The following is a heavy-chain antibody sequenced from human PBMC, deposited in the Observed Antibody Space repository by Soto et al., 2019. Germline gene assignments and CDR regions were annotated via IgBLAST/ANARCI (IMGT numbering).Heavy chain of an antibody. CDR1: GFTFSSYA. D-gene: IGHD3-22*01. CDR2: LSGSGIST. Sequence: GGSLRLSCAASGFTFSSYAMSWVRQAPGKGLEWVSALSGSGISTYYADTVKGRFTISRDNSRNTLYLQMNSLRAEDTAVYYCATSYDSSGYDYWGQGTLVTVSS. J-gene: IGHJ4*02. CDR3: ATSYDSSGYDY. V-gene: IGHV3-23*01.